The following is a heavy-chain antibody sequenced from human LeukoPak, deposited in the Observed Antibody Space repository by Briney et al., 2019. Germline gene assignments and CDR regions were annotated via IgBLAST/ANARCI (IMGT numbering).Heavy chain of an antibody. CDR2: IKQDGSEK. D-gene: IGHD3-10*02. J-gene: IGHJ4*02. CDR3: ARDIVADGMSGDDY. CDR1: GFTFRSYW. Sequence: GGSLRLSCVGSGFTFRSYWMTWVRQAPGKGLEWVAKIKQDGSEKYYVDSVKGRFTISRDNAKNSLYLQMNSLRAEDTAVYYCARDIVADGMSGDDYWGQGTLVTVSS. V-gene: IGHV3-7*01.